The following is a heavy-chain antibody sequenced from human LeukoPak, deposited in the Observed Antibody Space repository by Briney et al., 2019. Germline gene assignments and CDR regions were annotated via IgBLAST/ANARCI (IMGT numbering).Heavy chain of an antibody. D-gene: IGHD6-19*01. Sequence: SETLSLTCSVSGGSVSSGNYYWSWLRQPAGKGLEWIGRIYTSGSTLYNPSLSSRVTILLDTSENQFSLKLTSVTAADTALYYCAKYTSGWVNDYWGQGTLVTVSS. CDR1: GGSVSSGNYY. CDR3: AKYTSGWVNDY. J-gene: IGHJ4*02. V-gene: IGHV4-61*02. CDR2: IYTSGST.